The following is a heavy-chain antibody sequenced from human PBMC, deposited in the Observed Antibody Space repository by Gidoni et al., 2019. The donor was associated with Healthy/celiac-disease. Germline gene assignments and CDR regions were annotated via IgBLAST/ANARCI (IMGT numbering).Heavy chain of an antibody. CDR2: IYYSGST. V-gene: IGHV4-59*01. D-gene: IGHD3-16*01. CDR3: ARVGAYYYYMDV. CDR1: GGSISSYY. Sequence: QVQLQESGPGLVKPSETLSLTCTVSGGSISSYYWSWIRQPPGKGLEWIGYIYYSGSTNYNPSLKSRVTISVDTSKNQFSLKLSSVTAADTAVYYCARVGAYYYYMDVWGKGTTVTVSS. J-gene: IGHJ6*03.